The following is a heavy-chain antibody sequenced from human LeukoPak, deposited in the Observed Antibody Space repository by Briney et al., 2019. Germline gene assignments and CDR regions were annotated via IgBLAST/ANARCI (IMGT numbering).Heavy chain of an antibody. J-gene: IGHJ3*02. CDR3: AKDLPNYLTPHAFDI. V-gene: IGHV3-48*04. CDR1: GFTFSSYS. CDR2: ISSSSSTI. D-gene: IGHD5-24*01. Sequence: GGSLRLSCAASGFTFSSYSMNWVRQAPGKGLEWVSYISSSSSTIYYADSVKGRFTISRDNAKNSLYLQMNSLRAEDTAVYYCAKDLPNYLTPHAFDIWGQGTMVTVSS.